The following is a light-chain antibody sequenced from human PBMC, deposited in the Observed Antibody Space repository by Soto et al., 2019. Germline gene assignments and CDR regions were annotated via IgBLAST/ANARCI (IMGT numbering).Light chain of an antibody. V-gene: IGLV1-51*02. CDR3: ATWDSSLSAGV. Sequence: QSVLTQPPSVSAAPEQKVTISCSGSSSNIGSNYVSWYQQLPGTAPKLLIYENNKRPSGIPDRISGSKYGTSATLGITGLQTRDEADYDCATWDSSLSAGVFGGGTKVTVL. CDR1: SSNIGSNY. CDR2: ENN. J-gene: IGLJ3*02.